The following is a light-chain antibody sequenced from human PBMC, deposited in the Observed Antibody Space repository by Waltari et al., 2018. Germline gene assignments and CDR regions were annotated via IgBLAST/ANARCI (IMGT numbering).Light chain of an antibody. CDR2: GNN. Sequence: SSELTQDPVVSVALGQTVRITCQGDTLGTYSAGWYQQKPGQAPILFNYGNNNRPSGIPDRVSGSRSGNTASLIISAAQAEDEATYYCNSRDRRHNSMGFGGGTKLTVL. J-gene: IGLJ2*01. CDR1: TLGTYS. V-gene: IGLV3-19*01. CDR3: NSRDRRHNSMG.